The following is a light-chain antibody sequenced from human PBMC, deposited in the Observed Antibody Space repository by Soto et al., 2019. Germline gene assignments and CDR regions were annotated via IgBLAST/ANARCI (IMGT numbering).Light chain of an antibody. J-gene: IGLJ1*01. Sequence: LTQPASVSGSPGQSITISCTGTSSDFGGYNYVSWYQQHPGKAPKLMIYDVSNRPSGVSNRFSGSKSGNTASLTISGLQAEDEADYYCSSYTSSSTFYVFGTGTKVTV. CDR3: SSYTSSSTFYV. V-gene: IGLV2-14*01. CDR1: SSDFGGYNY. CDR2: DVS.